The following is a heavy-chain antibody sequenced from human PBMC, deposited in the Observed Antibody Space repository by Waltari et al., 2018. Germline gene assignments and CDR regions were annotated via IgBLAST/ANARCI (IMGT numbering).Heavy chain of an antibody. CDR2: IWSDGNDK. Sequence: QVQLVESGGGVVQPGRSLRLSCAASGFSFSTYGMHWVRQAPGKGLAWVAQIWSDGNDKYYADSVTGRFTISRDNSKNTLYLQMNSLRAEDTAVYYCAKDYDSSGYYPPQSGYFDYWGQGTLVIVSS. D-gene: IGHD3-22*01. CDR1: GFSFSTYG. CDR3: AKDYDSSGYYPPQSGYFDY. V-gene: IGHV3-33*06. J-gene: IGHJ4*02.